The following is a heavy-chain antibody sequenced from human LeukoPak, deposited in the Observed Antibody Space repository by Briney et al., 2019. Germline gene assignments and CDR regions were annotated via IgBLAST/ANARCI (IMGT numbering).Heavy chain of an antibody. CDR3: ARGYSYGRSCKY. Sequence: SETLSLTCAVYGGSFSGYYWSWIRQPPGKGLEWIGEINHSGSTNYNPSLKSRVTISVDTSKNQFSLKLSSVTAADTAVYYCARGYSYGRSCKYWGQGTLVTVSS. J-gene: IGHJ4*02. CDR2: INHSGST. CDR1: GGSFSGYY. V-gene: IGHV4-34*01. D-gene: IGHD5-18*01.